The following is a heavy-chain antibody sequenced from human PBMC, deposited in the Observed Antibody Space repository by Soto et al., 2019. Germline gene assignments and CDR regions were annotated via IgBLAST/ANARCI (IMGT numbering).Heavy chain of an antibody. Sequence: GGSLRLSCAASGFTFSSYAMSWVRQAPGKGLEWVSAISGSGGSTYYADSVKGRFTISRDNSKNTLYLQMNSLRAEDTAVYYCAKAGYCSSTSCSPKRYYGMDVWGQGTTVTVSS. CDR2: ISGSGGST. CDR1: GFTFSSYA. D-gene: IGHD2-2*01. V-gene: IGHV3-23*01. J-gene: IGHJ6*02. CDR3: AKAGYCSSTSCSPKRYYGMDV.